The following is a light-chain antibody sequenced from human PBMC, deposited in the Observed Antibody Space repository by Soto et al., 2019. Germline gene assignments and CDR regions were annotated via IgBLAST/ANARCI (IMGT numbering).Light chain of an antibody. Sequence: QSALTQPPSVSGSPGQSVTISCTGSSRDVGGYNYVSWYQQYPGKAPKLMIYDVTKRPSGVSDRFSGSKSGTAAFLTISGLQAEDEADYHCCSYAGSYTWVFGGGTKLTVL. J-gene: IGLJ3*02. CDR1: SRDVGGYNY. CDR3: CSYAGSYTWV. V-gene: IGLV2-11*01. CDR2: DVT.